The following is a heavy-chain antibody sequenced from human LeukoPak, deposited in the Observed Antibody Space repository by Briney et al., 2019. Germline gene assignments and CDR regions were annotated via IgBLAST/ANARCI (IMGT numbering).Heavy chain of an antibody. CDR2: IRSKANSYST. V-gene: IGHV3-73*01. J-gene: IGHJ4*02. Sequence: GGSLRLSCAASGFTFSGSEMHWVRQALGKGLEWVGRIRSKANSYSTAYAASVKGTFTISRDDSKNTAYLQMNSLKTEDTAVYYCTRLGYGSGSYPAYWGQGTLVTVSS. CDR1: GFTFSGSE. CDR3: TRLGYGSGSYPAY. D-gene: IGHD3-10*01.